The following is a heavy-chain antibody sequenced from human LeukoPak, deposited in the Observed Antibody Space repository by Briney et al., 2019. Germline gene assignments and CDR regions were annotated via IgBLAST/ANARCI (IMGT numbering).Heavy chain of an antibody. V-gene: IGHV3-21*01. CDR3: ARDRSIASDY. J-gene: IGHJ4*02. CDR2: ISSSGTYI. CDR1: GFTFSSYS. D-gene: IGHD6-6*01. Sequence: PGGSLRLSCAASGFTFSSYSMHWVRQAPWKGLEWVSSISSSGTYIYYADSVKGRFTISRDNAKNTLYLQMNSLRAEDTAVYYCARDRSIASDYWGQGTLVTVSS.